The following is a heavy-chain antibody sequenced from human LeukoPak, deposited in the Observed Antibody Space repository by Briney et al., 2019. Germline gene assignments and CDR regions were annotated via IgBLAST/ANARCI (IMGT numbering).Heavy chain of an antibody. CDR2: IYYSGST. J-gene: IGHJ6*02. D-gene: IGHD2-15*01. CDR3: ARGGAYYYGMDA. Sequence: KALETLSLTCTVSGGSISSYYWSWIRQPPGKGLEWIGYIYYSGSTNYNPSLKSRVTISVDTSKNQFSLKLSSVTAADTAVYYCARGGAYYYGMDAWGQGTTVTVSS. V-gene: IGHV4-59*01. CDR1: GGSISSYY.